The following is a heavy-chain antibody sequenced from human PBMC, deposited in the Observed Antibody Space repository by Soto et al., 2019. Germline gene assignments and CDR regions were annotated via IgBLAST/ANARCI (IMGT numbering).Heavy chain of an antibody. CDR1: GGSISSATYY. CDR3: ARHTWGRQRGWFDP. Sequence: QLQLQESGPGVVKPSETLSLTCAVSGGSISSATYYWGWVRQPRGKGLEWIGSIYYIGNTFYNPSLKSRGTISHDTSKNQFSLKLSSVTAADTALYYCARHTWGRQRGWFDPWGQGTLVTVSS. D-gene: IGHD2-2*01. CDR2: IYYIGNT. V-gene: IGHV4-39*01. J-gene: IGHJ5*02.